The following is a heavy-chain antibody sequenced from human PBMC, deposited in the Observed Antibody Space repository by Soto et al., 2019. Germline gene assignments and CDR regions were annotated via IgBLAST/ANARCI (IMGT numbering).Heavy chain of an antibody. CDR3: AREGPRPYYYYGMDV. J-gene: IGHJ6*02. V-gene: IGHV1-18*01. CDR2: ISGYNGKT. CDR1: GYTFSMSG. Sequence: ASVKVSCKSSGYTFSMSGISWVRQAPGQGLEWMRWISGYNGKTNYEQKFQDRVTMTTDTSTNMAYMELRSLRSDDTAVYYCAREGPRPYYYYGMDVWGQ.